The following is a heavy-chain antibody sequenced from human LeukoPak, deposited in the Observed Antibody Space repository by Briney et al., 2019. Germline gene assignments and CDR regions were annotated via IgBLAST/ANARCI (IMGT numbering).Heavy chain of an antibody. CDR2: IYYSGST. D-gene: IGHD4-17*01. CDR3: ARVGSTVPYYYMDV. CDR1: GGSISSSSYY. V-gene: IGHV4-39*07. J-gene: IGHJ6*03. Sequence: SETLSLTCTVSGGSISSSSYYWGWIRQPPGKGLEWIGSIYYSGSTYYNPSLKSRVTISVDTSKNQFSLKLSSVTAADTAVYYCARVGSTVPYYYMDVWGKGTTVTISS.